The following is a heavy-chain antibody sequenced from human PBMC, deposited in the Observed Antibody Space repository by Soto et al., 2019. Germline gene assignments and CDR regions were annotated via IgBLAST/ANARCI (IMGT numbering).Heavy chain of an antibody. CDR3: ARGLRWLDYFDY. J-gene: IGHJ4*02. CDR2: FDPEGGET. D-gene: IGHD4-17*01. V-gene: IGHV1-24*01. Sequence: GASVKVSCKVSGYTLTELSMHWVRQAPGKGLEWMGGFDPEGGETIYARKFQGRVTMTEDTSTDTAYMELRSLRSDDTAVYYCARGLRWLDYFDYWGQGTLVTVSS. CDR1: GYTLTELS.